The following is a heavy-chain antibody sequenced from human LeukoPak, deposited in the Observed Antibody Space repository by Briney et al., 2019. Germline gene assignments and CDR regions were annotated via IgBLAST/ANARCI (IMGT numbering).Heavy chain of an antibody. CDR3: ARRTGDEYFDL. CDR2: MYYSGTA. D-gene: IGHD2-21*01. V-gene: IGHV4-59*08. Sequence: SETLTLTCSVSGGSISNYWSWIRQPPGKGLEWIGYMYYSGTANYNPSLKSRATISVDTSKKQFSLKLSSVTAADTAVYYCARRTGDEYFDLWGRGTLVTVSS. CDR1: GGSISNY. J-gene: IGHJ2*01.